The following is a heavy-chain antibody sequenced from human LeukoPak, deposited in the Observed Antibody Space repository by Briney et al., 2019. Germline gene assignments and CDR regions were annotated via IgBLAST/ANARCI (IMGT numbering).Heavy chain of an antibody. CDR2: IYNNNT. CDR3: AKVGENSGWTPYEGNYYYYMDV. D-gene: IGHD6-19*01. CDR1: GFPVSSNY. J-gene: IGHJ6*03. Sequence: GGSLRLSCAASGFPVSSNYMSWVRQAPGKGLECVSIIYNNNTYYADSVKGRFTISRDNSKNTLYLQMNSLRAEDTAVYYCAKVGENSGWTPYEGNYYYYMDVWGKGTTVTISS. V-gene: IGHV3-66*01.